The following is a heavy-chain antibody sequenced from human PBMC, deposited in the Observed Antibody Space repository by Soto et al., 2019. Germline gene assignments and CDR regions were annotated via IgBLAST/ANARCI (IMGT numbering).Heavy chain of an antibody. Sequence: LSLTCTVSGGSISSGDYYWSWIRQPPGKGLEWIGYIYYSGSTYYNPSLKSRVTISVDTSKNQFSLKLSSVTAADTAVYYCARGRADDYDILTGAILIDAFDIWGQGTMVTVSS. J-gene: IGHJ3*02. CDR2: IYYSGST. CDR3: ARGRADDYDILTGAILIDAFDI. CDR1: GGSISSGDYY. V-gene: IGHV4-30-4*01. D-gene: IGHD3-9*01.